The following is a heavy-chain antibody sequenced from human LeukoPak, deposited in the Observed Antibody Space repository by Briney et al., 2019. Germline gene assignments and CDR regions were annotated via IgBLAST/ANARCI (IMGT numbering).Heavy chain of an antibody. CDR3: ARLVSNWFDP. Sequence: GGSLRLSCAASGFTFSDYYMSWIRQAPGKGLEWVSYISSTGNTIYNADSVEGRFTFSRDNAKNSLYLQMNSLRAEDTAIYYCARLVSNWFDPWGQGTLATVSS. D-gene: IGHD1-26*01. CDR2: ISSTGNTI. J-gene: IGHJ5*02. V-gene: IGHV3-11*01. CDR1: GFTFSDYY.